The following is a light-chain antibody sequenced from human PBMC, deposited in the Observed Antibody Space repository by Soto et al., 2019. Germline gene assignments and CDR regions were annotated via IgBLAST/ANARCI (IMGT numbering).Light chain of an antibody. CDR1: QGISTN. J-gene: IGKJ3*01. CDR2: AAS. V-gene: IGKV1-12*01. CDR3: PQADKVPFT. Sequence: DIQMTQSPSSVSASVGDTVTITCRASQGISTNLAWYQQKPGKVPKLLIYAASKLQSVVPSRFSGSGYGPDFSLSSSSLQPEDFATYYCPQADKVPFTFGPGTKVDIK.